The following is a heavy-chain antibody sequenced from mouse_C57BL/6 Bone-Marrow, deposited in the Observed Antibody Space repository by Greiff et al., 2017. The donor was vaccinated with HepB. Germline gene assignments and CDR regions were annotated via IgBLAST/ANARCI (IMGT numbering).Heavy chain of an antibody. V-gene: IGHV5-12*01. CDR1: GFTFSDYY. CDR3: ARPGGYWV. CDR2: ISNGGGST. J-gene: IGHJ1*03. D-gene: IGHD2-3*01. Sequence: EVKLVESGGGLVQPGGSLKLSCAASGFTFSDYYMYWVRQTPEKRLEWVAYISNGGGSTYYPDTVKGRFTISRDNAKNTLYLQMSRLKSEDTAMYYCARPGGYWVWGTGTTVTVSS.